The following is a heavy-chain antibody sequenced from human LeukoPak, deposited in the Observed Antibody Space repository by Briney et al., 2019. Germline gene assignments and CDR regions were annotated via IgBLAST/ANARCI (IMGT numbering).Heavy chain of an antibody. J-gene: IGHJ4*02. D-gene: IGHD4-17*01. CDR1: GFTFSSYE. CDR2: ITSSGRII. V-gene: IGHV3-48*03. Sequence: PGGSLRLSCAASGFTFSSYEMNWVRQAPGKGLEWVAYITSSGRIIYYADSVKGRFTISRDNAKNSLYLQMNSLRAEDTAVYYCARDSYGDYPHMDYWGQGTLVTVSS. CDR3: ARDSYGDYPHMDY.